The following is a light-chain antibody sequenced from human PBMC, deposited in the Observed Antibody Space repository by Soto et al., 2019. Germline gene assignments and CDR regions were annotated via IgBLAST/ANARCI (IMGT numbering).Light chain of an antibody. J-gene: IGLJ3*02. CDR3: SSFTTTNTWV. CDR1: SSDVGSYDF. Sequence: QSALTQPTSVSGSPGQSIPISCTATSSDVGSYDFVSWFQQHPGKAPKLMIYEVTNRPSGVSYRFSGSKSGNTASLTISGLQAEDEADYYCSSFTTTNTWVFGGGTQLTVL. CDR2: EVT. V-gene: IGLV2-14*01.